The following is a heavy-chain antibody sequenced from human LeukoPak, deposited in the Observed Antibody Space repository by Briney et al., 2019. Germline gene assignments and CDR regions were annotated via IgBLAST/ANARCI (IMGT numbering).Heavy chain of an antibody. D-gene: IGHD1-1*01. CDR1: GYTFTSYY. Sequence: ASVKVSCKASGYTFTSYYTHWVRQAPGQGLEWMGIINPSGGSTSYAQKFQGRVTMTRDTSTSTVYMELSSLRSEDTAVYYCARGQSTGNRGPDNYFDYWGQGTLVTVSS. J-gene: IGHJ4*02. V-gene: IGHV1-46*01. CDR3: ARGQSTGNRGPDNYFDY. CDR2: INPSGGST.